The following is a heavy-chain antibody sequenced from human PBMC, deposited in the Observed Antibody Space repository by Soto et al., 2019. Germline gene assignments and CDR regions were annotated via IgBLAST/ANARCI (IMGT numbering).Heavy chain of an antibody. CDR1: GFTFSDYA. V-gene: IGHV3-48*02. J-gene: IGHJ3*02. D-gene: IGHD1-7*01. CDR2: ITGGGDTI. Sequence: EVQVVESGGGLVQPGGSLRLSCAASGFTFSDYAVNWVRQAPGKGLEYISSITGGGDTIYYADSVKGRFTISRDNAKNSLFLQMNSLRDEDTAVYYCARESSWNYHTAFDIWGQGTMLTVSS. CDR3: ARESSWNYHTAFDI.